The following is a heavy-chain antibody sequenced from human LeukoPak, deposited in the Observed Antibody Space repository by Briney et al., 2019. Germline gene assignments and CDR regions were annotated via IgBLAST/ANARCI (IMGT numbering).Heavy chain of an antibody. Sequence: SETLSLTCTVSGGSLSSSTYYWGWIRQSPGTGPEWIGSIYHSGSTYYNPSLKSRVTISVDTSKNQFSLKLSSVTAADTAVYYCARHGVTMVRGVIFYFYYYMDVWGEGTTVTVSS. D-gene: IGHD3-10*01. J-gene: IGHJ6*03. CDR1: GGSLSSSTYY. V-gene: IGHV4-39*01. CDR2: IYHSGST. CDR3: ARHGVTMVRGVIFYFYYYMDV.